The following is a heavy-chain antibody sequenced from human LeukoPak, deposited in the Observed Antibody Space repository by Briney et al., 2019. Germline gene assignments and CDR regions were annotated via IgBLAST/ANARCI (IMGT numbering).Heavy chain of an antibody. CDR1: GFTFSDFA. J-gene: IGHJ4*02. Sequence: PGGSLRLPCAASGFTFSDFAMSWVRQAPGKGLEWVSTISGRGGGTSSADSVKGRFTISRDNSKSKLYLQMDRLRAEDTAIYYCASQTTSSWSQFDYWGQGTLVTVSS. V-gene: IGHV3-23*01. CDR3: ASQTTSSWSQFDY. CDR2: ISGRGGGT. D-gene: IGHD6-13*01.